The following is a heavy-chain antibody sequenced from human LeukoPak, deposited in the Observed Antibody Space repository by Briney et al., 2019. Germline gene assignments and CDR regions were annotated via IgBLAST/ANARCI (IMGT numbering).Heavy chain of an antibody. CDR3: ARGGSVFAYFFDY. D-gene: IGHD3-10*01. Sequence: PGGSLRLSCVPSGFFFINYAIAWARPTPGKGVEWVSAVSGSGGTPYFQDSVKGRFTISRDSSTNTLYLQLSSLRAEDTAIYYCARGGSVFAYFFDYWGQGTLVTVSS. V-gene: IGHV3-23*01. CDR2: VSGSGGTP. J-gene: IGHJ4*02. CDR1: GFFFINYA.